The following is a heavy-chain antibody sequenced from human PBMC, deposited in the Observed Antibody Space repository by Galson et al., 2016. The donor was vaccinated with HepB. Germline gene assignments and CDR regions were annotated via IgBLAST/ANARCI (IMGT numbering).Heavy chain of an antibody. J-gene: IGHJ5*02. Sequence: SLRLSCAASGFSFSSYAMCWVRQAPGKGLEWVSAIVDSGVTTYYADSVRGRFTISRDNSKSTLYLQMNSLRAEDSAIYYCAKGNIVQVPAAPYAWGQGALVTVSS. CDR1: GFSFSSYA. CDR3: AKGNIVQVPAAPYA. D-gene: IGHD2-2*01. V-gene: IGHV3-23*01. CDR2: IVDSGVTT.